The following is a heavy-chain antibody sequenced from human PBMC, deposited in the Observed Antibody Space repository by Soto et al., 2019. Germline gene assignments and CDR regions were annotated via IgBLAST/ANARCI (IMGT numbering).Heavy chain of an antibody. CDR3: ARGVTIFGVVIPLFDY. D-gene: IGHD3-3*01. Sequence: SETLSLTCTVSGGSVSSGSYYWSWIRQPPGKGLEWIGYIYYSGSTNYNPSLKSRVTISVDTSKNQFSLKLSSVTAADTAVYYCARGVTIFGVVIPLFDYWGQGTLVTVSS. V-gene: IGHV4-61*01. CDR2: IYYSGST. J-gene: IGHJ4*02. CDR1: GGSVSSGSYY.